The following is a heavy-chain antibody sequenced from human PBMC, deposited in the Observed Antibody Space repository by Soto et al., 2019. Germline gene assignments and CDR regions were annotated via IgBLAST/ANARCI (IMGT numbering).Heavy chain of an antibody. D-gene: IGHD3-9*01. J-gene: IGHJ4*02. CDR2: IYSGGST. CDR1: GFTVSSNY. CDR3: ARDQGLRYFDY. Sequence: GGSLRLSCAASGFTVSSNYMSWVRQAPGKGLEWVSAIYSGGSTYYADSVKGRFTISRDNSKNTLYLQMNSLRAEDTAVYYCARDQGLRYFDYWGQGTLVTVSS. V-gene: IGHV3-53*01.